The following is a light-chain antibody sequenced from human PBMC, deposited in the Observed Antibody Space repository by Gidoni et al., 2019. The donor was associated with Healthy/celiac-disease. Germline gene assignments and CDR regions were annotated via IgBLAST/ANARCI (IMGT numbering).Light chain of an antibody. CDR3: SAYTSSSTRV. CDR1: SSYVGGYNY. Sequence: QSALTQPASVSRSPGQSITISCTGTSSYVGGYNYVSWYQQHPGKAPKLMIYDVSNRPSGVSNRFSGSKSGNTASLTISGLQAEDEADYYCSAYTSSSTRVFGGGTKLTVL. V-gene: IGLV2-14*01. J-gene: IGLJ2*01. CDR2: DVS.